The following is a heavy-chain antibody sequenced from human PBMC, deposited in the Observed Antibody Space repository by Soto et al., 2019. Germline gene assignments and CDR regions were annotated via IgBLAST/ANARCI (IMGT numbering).Heavy chain of an antibody. J-gene: IGHJ4*02. D-gene: IGHD6-6*01. V-gene: IGHV3-23*01. CDR2: ISCSGATT. Sequence: GGSLRLSCAASGFTFSSYAMSWVRQAPGRGLEWVSAISCSGATTYYADSVKGRFTFSRDNSKNTLYLQMNSLRAEDTAVYYCAKAYTSSSLRYYFDYWGRGTLVTVSS. CDR3: AKAYTSSSLRYYFDY. CDR1: GFTFSSYA.